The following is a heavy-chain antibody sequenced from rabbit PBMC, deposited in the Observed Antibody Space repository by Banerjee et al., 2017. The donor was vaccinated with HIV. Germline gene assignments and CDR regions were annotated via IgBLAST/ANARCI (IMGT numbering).Heavy chain of an antibody. CDR1: GFSFSNKYV. CDR3: VRDFTL. Sequence: QQQVEESGGDLVKPEGSLTLTCTASGFSFSNKYVMCWVRQAPGKGLEWIACIYTSSGSTYYASWAKGRFTISKTSSTTVTLQMTSLTAADTATYFCVRDFTLWGPGTLVTVS. CDR2: IYTSSGST. J-gene: IGHJ4*01. V-gene: IGHV1S45*01.